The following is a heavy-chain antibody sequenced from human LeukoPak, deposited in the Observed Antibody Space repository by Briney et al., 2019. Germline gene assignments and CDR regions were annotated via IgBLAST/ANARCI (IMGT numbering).Heavy chain of an antibody. D-gene: IGHD6-13*01. CDR3: AAPYSSTWFDY. Sequence: SVKVSCKASGFTFTSRSAVQWVRQARGQRLEWIGWIVVGSDKTDYAQKFQERVTITRDMSTSTAYMELSSLRSEDTGVYYCAAPYSSTWFDYWGQGTLVTVSS. V-gene: IGHV1-58*01. CDR2: IVVGSDKT. CDR1: GFTFTSRSA. J-gene: IGHJ4*02.